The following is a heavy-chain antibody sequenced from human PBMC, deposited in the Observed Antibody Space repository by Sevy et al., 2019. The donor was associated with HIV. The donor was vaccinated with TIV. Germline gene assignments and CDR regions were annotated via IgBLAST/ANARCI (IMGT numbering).Heavy chain of an antibody. V-gene: IGHV5-51*01. CDR3: ARHHTDILTGYPPISFDY. CDR1: GYSFTSYW. Sequence: GESLKISCKGSGYSFTSYWIGWVRQMPGKGLEWMGIIYPGDSDTRYSPSFQGQVTISADKSISTAYLQWSGLKASDTAMYYCARHHTDILTGYPPISFDYWGQGTLVTVSS. CDR2: IYPGDSDT. D-gene: IGHD3-9*01. J-gene: IGHJ4*02.